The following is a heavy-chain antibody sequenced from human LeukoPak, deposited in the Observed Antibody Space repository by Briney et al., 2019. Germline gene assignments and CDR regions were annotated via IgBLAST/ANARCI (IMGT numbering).Heavy chain of an antibody. Sequence: SETLSLTCTVSGGSISSSSYYWGWIRQPAGKGLEWIGRIYTSGSTNYNPSLKSRVTMSVDTSKNQFSLRLSSVTAADTAVYYCARGAAVAVWGQGTLVTVSS. J-gene: IGHJ4*02. D-gene: IGHD6-19*01. V-gene: IGHV4-61*02. CDR1: GGSISSSSYY. CDR2: IYTSGST. CDR3: ARGAAVAV.